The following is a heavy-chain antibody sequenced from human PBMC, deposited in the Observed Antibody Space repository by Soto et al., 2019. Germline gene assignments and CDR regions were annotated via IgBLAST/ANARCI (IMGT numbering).Heavy chain of an antibody. J-gene: IGHJ5*02. D-gene: IGHD3-10*01. Sequence: SETLSLTCTVSGDSISTTTYYWGWIRQPPGKGLEWIGSVYYSGTTYYNPSLKSRVTISVDTSNNHFSLKMTSVTAADTAVYYCASRFGEFFSCFYPWGQGTLVTVSS. CDR2: VYYSGTT. CDR3: ASRFGEFFSCFYP. CDR1: GDSISTTTYY. V-gene: IGHV4-39*02.